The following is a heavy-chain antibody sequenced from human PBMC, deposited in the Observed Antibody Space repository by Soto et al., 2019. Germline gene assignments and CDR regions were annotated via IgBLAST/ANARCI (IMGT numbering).Heavy chain of an antibody. CDR2: IKPSGTST. V-gene: IGHV1-46*01. J-gene: IGHJ3*02. Sequence: QVQLVQSGAEVKKPGAAAQVSCKASGYSFTSYYMHWVRQAPGQGLEWMGVIKPSGTSTKYAQRFKGRVXXTKDTSTKTVYLELSSLRSEDTAVYYCAREYYYDSRGAFDIWGQGTMVTVSS. CDR3: AREYYYDSRGAFDI. D-gene: IGHD3-22*01. CDR1: GYSFTSYY.